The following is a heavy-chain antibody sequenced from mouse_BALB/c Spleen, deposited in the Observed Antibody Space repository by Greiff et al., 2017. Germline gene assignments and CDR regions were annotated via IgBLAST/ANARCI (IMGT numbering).Heavy chain of an antibody. Sequence: EVMLVESGGGLVQPGGSLKLSCAASGFTFSSYTMSWVRQTPEKRLEWVAYISNGGGSTYYPDTVKGRFTISRDNAKNTLYLQMSSLKSEDTAMYYCARQWDWYFDVWGAGTTVTVSS. V-gene: IGHV5-12-2*01. CDR1: GFTFSSYT. J-gene: IGHJ1*01. CDR3: ARQWDWYFDV. CDR2: ISNGGGST.